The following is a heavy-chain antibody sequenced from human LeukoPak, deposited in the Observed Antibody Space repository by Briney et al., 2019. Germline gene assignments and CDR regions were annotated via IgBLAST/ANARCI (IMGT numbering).Heavy chain of an antibody. CDR1: GGSFSGFY. Sequence: SETLSLTCAVYGGSFSGFYWSWIRQPPGKGLEWMGEINHSGSTNYNPSLKSRVTIAVDTSKNQFSLKLSSVTAADTAVYYCARVAYYYDSSGYFGAFDIWGQGTMVTVSS. J-gene: IGHJ3*02. D-gene: IGHD3-22*01. CDR2: INHSGST. CDR3: ARVAYYYDSSGYFGAFDI. V-gene: IGHV4-34*01.